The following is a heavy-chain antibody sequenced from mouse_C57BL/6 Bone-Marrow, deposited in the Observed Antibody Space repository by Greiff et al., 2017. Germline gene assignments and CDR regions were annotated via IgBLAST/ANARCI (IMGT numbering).Heavy chain of an antibody. J-gene: IGHJ3*01. V-gene: IGHV2-2*01. CDR2: IWSGGST. CDR1: GFSLTSYG. D-gene: IGHD2-3*01. Sequence: VKLKQSGPGLVQPSQSLSITCTVSGFSLTSYGVHWVRQSPGKGLEWLGVIWSGGSTDYNAAFISRLSISKDNSKSKVFFKMNSLQADDTAIYYCARNGGWLLSFAYWGQGTLVTVSA. CDR3: ARNGGWLLSFAY.